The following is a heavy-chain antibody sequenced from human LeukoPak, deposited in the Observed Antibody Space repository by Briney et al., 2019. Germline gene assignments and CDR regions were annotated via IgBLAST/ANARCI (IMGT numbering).Heavy chain of an antibody. Sequence: SETLSLTCTVSGGSISSYYWSWIRQPPGKGLEWIGYIYYSGSTNYNPSLKSRVTISVDTSKNQFSLKLSSVTAAVTAVYYCARESYYFGSGTYYYYMDVWGKGTTVTVSS. CDR3: ARESYYFGSGTYYYYMDV. J-gene: IGHJ6*03. D-gene: IGHD3-10*01. CDR1: GGSISSYY. V-gene: IGHV4-59*01. CDR2: IYYSGST.